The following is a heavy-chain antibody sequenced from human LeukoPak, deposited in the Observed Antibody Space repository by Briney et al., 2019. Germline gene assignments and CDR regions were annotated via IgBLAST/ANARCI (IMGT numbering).Heavy chain of an antibody. V-gene: IGHV4-34*01. J-gene: IGHJ5*02. CDR3: ARGRSHNWFDP. CDR1: GGPFSGFY. Sequence: SETLSLTCAVNGGPFSGFYCTWIRQPPGKGLEWIGEVDHSGGTQYNPSLKSRVTLSVDSSNNHFSLKLTSVTAADTAVYYCARGRSHNWFDPWGQGTLVTVSS. CDR2: VDHSGGT.